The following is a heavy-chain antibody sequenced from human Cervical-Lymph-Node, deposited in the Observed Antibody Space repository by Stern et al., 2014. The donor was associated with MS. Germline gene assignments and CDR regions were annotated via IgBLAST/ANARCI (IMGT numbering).Heavy chain of an antibody. CDR3: ARDGRHTNNYGLDV. Sequence: VNLVESGAEVKKPGSSVKVSCHTSGGTFNVYAINWLRQAPGQGLEWMGGIIPIIGIANYAQKFQGRVTITADESTRTSSMQLSSLTSNDTAVYYCARDGRHTNNYGLDVWGQGTTVTVSS. CDR1: GGTFNVYA. CDR2: IIPIIGIA. V-gene: IGHV1-69*01. J-gene: IGHJ6*02.